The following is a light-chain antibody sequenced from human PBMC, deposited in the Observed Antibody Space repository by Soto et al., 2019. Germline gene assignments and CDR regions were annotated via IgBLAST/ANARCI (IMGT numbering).Light chain of an antibody. CDR2: DVI. CDR3: SSYAGSNNVL. Sequence: QSALTQPPSASGSPGQSVTISCTGSSSDVGAYHYVSWYQQHPGKAPKLMIYDVIKRPSGVPDRFSGSKSGNTASLPVSVLQAEDEADYYCSSYAGSNNVLFGGGTQLTFL. V-gene: IGLV2-8*01. J-gene: IGLJ2*01. CDR1: SSDVGAYHY.